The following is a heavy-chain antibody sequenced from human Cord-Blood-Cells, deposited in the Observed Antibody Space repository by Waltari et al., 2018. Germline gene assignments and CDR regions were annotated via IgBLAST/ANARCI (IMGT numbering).Heavy chain of an antibody. Sequence: QLQLQESGPVLVKPSETLSLTCPAPGGSIRSSSYYRGWIRQPPGKGLEWIGSIYYSGSTYYNPSLKSRVTISVDTSKNQFSLKLSSVTAADTAVYYCASNPGIIAPWGQGTLVTVSS. CDR2: IYYSGST. D-gene: IGHD6-13*01. CDR1: GGSIRSSSYY. CDR3: ASNPGIIAP. V-gene: IGHV4-39*01. J-gene: IGHJ5*02.